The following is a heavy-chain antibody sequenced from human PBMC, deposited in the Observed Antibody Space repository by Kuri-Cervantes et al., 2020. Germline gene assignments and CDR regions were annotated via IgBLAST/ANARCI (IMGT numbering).Heavy chain of an antibody. J-gene: IGHJ4*02. CDR1: GFSLSTSGVG. D-gene: IGHD1-7*01. V-gene: IGHV2-5*02. CDR3: AHTIPLRSSTNWNFGSFDY. Sequence: SGPTLVKPTQTLTLTCTFSGFSLSTSGVGVGWIRQPPGKALEWLALIYWDDDKRYNPSLRSRLSITKDTSENQVVLTMINVDPVDTATYYCAHTIPLRSSTNWNFGSFDYWGQGTLVTDSS. CDR2: IYWDDDK.